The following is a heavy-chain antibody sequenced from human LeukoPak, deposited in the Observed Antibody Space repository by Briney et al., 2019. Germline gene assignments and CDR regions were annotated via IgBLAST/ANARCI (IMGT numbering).Heavy chain of an antibody. CDR1: RFTFSSYA. D-gene: IGHD5-18*01. J-gene: IGHJ4*02. CDR3: AKDIRRGENYGYDQFAY. Sequence: GGSLRLSCAASRFTFSSYAMSWVRQAPGKGLEWVAFIQYDGTNKYYADSVKGRFTISRDNSKNTLYLQMNSLRAEDTALYSCAKDIRRGENYGYDQFAYWGQGTLVTVSS. V-gene: IGHV3-30*02. CDR2: IQYDGTNK.